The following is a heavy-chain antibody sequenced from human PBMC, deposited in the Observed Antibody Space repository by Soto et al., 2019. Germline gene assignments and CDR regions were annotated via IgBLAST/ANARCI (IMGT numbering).Heavy chain of an antibody. V-gene: IGHV4-31*03. CDR3: AREVSLIVYANIHYFDC. Sequence: QVKLQESGPGLVKPSQTLSLTCTVSGGSISSGGYYWSWIRQHPGKGLEWIGYIYYSGSTYYNPSLKSRVTISVDTSKNQFSLKLSSVTAADTAVYYCAREVSLIVYANIHYFDCWGQGTLVTVSS. CDR1: GGSISSGGYY. J-gene: IGHJ4*02. CDR2: IYYSGST. D-gene: IGHD2-8*01.